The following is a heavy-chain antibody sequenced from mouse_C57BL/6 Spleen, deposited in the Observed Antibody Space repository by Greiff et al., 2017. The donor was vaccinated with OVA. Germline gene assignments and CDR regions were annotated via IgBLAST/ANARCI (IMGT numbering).Heavy chain of an antibody. V-gene: IGHV1-54*01. Sequence: VQLQESGAELVRPGTSVKVSCKASGYAFTNYLIEWVKQRPGQGLEWIGVINPGSGGTNYNEKFKGKATLTADKSSRTAYMQLSSLTSEDSAVYFCARENFDYWGQGTTLTVSS. CDR3: ARENFDY. CDR1: GYAFTNYL. J-gene: IGHJ2*01. CDR2: INPGSGGT.